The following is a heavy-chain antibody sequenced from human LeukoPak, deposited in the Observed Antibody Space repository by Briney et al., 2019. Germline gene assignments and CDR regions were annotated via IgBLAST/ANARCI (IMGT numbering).Heavy chain of an antibody. CDR2: IYYSGGA. CDR3: ARHGSGGSYFPSAYYYYYGMDV. V-gene: IGHV4-59*08. J-gene: IGHJ6*02. CDR1: GGSISSDY. Sequence: SETLSLTCTVSGGSISSDYWSWIRQPPGKGLEWIGYIYYSGGANYNPSLKSRVTISVDTSKNQFSVKLSSVTAADTAVYYCARHGSGGSYFPSAYYYYYGMDVWGQGTTVTVSS. D-gene: IGHD1-26*01.